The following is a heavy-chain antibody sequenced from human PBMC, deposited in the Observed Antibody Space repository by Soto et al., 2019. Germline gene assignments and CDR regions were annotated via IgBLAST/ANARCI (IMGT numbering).Heavy chain of an antibody. D-gene: IGHD4-17*01. CDR1: GFSLSTSGMC. CDR2: IDWDDDK. Sequence: SGPTLVNPTQTLTLTCTFSGFSLSTSGMCASWIRQPPGKALEWLARIDWDDDKYYSTSLKTRLTISKDTSKNQVVLTMTNMDPVDTATYYCARTIALTTVTLFDYWGQGTLVTVSS. J-gene: IGHJ4*02. CDR3: ARTIALTTVTLFDY. V-gene: IGHV2-70*11.